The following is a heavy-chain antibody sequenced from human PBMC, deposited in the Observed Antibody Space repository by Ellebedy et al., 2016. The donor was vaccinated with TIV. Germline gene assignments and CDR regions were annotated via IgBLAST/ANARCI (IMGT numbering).Heavy chain of an antibody. CDR1: GYTFTSYY. CDR3: ARDLGCSSTSCPDTGDY. D-gene: IGHD2-2*01. J-gene: IGHJ4*02. Sequence: ASVKVSCKASGYTFTSYYMHWVRQAPGQRLEWMGWINPNSGGTNYAQKFQGRVTMTRDTSISTAYMELSTLRSDDTAVYYCARDLGCSSTSCPDTGDYWGQGTPVSVSS. CDR2: INPNSGGT. V-gene: IGHV1-2*02.